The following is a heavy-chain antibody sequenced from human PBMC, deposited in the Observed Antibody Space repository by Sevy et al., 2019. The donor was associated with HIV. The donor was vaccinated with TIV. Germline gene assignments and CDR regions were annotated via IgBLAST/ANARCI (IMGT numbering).Heavy chain of an antibody. CDR1: GYTFTSYD. CDR2: MNPNTGNT. V-gene: IGHV1-8*02. J-gene: IGHJ5*02. D-gene: IGHD3-22*01. Sequence: ASVKVSCKASGYTFTSYDINWVRQATGQGLEWMGWMNPNTGNTGYAQKFQGRVTMTRETSTSTAYMERRSLRSDDTAIYYCTRVRALNYYDTSVSMEYNWFDPWGQGTLVTVSS. CDR3: TRVRALNYYDTSVSMEYNWFDP.